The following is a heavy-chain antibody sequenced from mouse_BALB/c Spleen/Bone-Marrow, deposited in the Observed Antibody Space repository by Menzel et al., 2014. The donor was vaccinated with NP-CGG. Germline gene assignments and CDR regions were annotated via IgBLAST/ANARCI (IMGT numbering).Heavy chain of an antibody. CDR1: GFTFSSYA. J-gene: IGHJ4*01. V-gene: IGHV5-6-5*01. Sequence: EVKLVESGGGLVKPGGSLKLSCAASGFTFSSYAMSWVRRTPEKRLEWVASISSGSSTYYPDSVKDRFTISRDNARNILYLQMSSLRSEDTAMYYCARGRTRGYTMDYWGQGTSVTVSS. CDR3: ARGRTRGYTMDY. CDR2: ISSGSST.